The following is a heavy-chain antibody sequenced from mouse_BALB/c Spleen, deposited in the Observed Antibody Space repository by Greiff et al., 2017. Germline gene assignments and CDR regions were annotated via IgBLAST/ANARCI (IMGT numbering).Heavy chain of an antibody. CDR2: ISTYYGDA. V-gene: IGHV1S137*01. CDR3: ARSFYGNYWYFDV. J-gene: IGHJ1*01. D-gene: IGHD2-1*01. Sequence: QVQLQQSGAELVRPRVSVKISCKGSGYTFTDYAMHWVKQSHAKSLEWIGVISTYYGDASYNQKFKGKATMTVDKSSSTAYMELARLTSEDSAIYYCARSFYGNYWYFDVWGAGTTVTVSS. CDR1: GYTFTDYA.